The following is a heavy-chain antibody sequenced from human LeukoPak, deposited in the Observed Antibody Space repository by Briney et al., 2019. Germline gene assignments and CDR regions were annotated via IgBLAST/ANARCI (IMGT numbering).Heavy chain of an antibody. J-gene: IGHJ4*02. D-gene: IGHD3-22*01. Sequence: ASVKVSCKASGDTFTTYYIHWVRQAPGQGLEWMGIINPSGGSTSYAQKFQGRVTMTRDTSTSTVYMELSSLRSEDTAVYYCARDLGNYQHRNSYDSSALTDYWGQGTLVTVSS. CDR2: INPSGGST. CDR1: GDTFTTYY. CDR3: ARDLGNYQHRNSYDSSALTDY. V-gene: IGHV1-46*01.